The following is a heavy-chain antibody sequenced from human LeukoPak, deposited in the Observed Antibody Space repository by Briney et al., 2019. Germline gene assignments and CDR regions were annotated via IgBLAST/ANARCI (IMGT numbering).Heavy chain of an antibody. V-gene: IGHV1-46*01. J-gene: IGHJ6*03. CDR2: INPSGGST. D-gene: IGHD4-23*01. CDR1: GYTFTSYY. Sequence: ASVKVSCKASGYTFTSYYMHWVRQAPGQGLEWMGIINPSGGSTSYAQKFQGRATMTGDTSTSTVYMELSSLRSEDTAVYYCARSYGGNSGVTITDYYYYYMDVWGKGTTVTVSS. CDR3: ARSYGGNSGVTITDYYYYYMDV.